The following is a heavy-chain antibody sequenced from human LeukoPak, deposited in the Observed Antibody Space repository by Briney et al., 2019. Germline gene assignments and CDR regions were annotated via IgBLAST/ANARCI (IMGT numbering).Heavy chain of an antibody. Sequence: SETLSLTCTVAGGSISSSSHYWGWIRQPPGKGLEWIGSMYYRGSTYHNPSLKSRVTISVDTSKNQFSLKLSSVTAADTAVYYCARVGYSYGFDYYYYYYMDVWGKGTTVTVSS. J-gene: IGHJ6*03. CDR1: GGSISSSSHY. D-gene: IGHD5-18*01. CDR3: ARVGYSYGFDYYYYYYMDV. V-gene: IGHV4-39*07. CDR2: MYYRGST.